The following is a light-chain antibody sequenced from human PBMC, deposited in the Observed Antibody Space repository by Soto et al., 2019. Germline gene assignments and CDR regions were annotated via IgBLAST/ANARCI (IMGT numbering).Light chain of an antibody. CDR3: QQYNNWPLT. CDR1: QSVSSN. V-gene: IGKV3-15*01. J-gene: IGKJ1*01. CDR2: GAS. Sequence: LTQSPATLSLSPGERATLSCRASQSVSSNLAWYQQKPGQAPRLLIYGASTRATGIPARFSGSGSGTEFTLTISSLQSEDFAVYSCQQYNNWPLTFGQGTKVDIK.